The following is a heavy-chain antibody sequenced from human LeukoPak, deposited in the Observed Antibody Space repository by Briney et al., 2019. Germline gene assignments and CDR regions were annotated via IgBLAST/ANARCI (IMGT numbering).Heavy chain of an antibody. CDR1: GFTFSSYG. D-gene: IGHD6-13*01. J-gene: IGHJ4*02. V-gene: IGHV3-30*02. CDR2: IRYDGSNK. Sequence: GGSLRLSCAASGFTFSSYGMHWVRQAPGKGLEWVAFIRYDGSNKYYADSVKGRFTISRDNSKNTLYLQMNSLRAEDTDVYYCAKVRLSSSWYVFDYWGQGTLVTVSS. CDR3: AKVRLSSSWYVFDY.